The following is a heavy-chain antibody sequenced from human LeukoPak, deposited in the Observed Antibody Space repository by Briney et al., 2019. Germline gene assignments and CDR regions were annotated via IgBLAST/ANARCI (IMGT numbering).Heavy chain of an antibody. CDR1: GGSISSGGYH. CDR3: ARDSTRTVNAFDI. D-gene: IGHD2-2*01. J-gene: IGHJ3*02. CDR2: IYYSGST. Sequence: PSETLSLTCTVSGGSISSGGYHWSWIRQHPGKGLEWIGYIYYSGSTYYNPSLKSRVTISVDTSKNQFTLKLSSVTAADTAVYYCARDSTRTVNAFDIWGQGTMVTVSS. V-gene: IGHV4-31*03.